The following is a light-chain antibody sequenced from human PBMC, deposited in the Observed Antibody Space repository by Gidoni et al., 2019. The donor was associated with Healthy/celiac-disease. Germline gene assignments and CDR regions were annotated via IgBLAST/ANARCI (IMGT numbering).Light chain of an antibody. CDR3: QSYDSSLSGYV. Sequence: SVLTQQPSVAGAPGQGITISCTGSSSNIGAGYDVRWYQQLPGTAPNLLIYGNSNRPSGVPDRFSGSKSGTSASLAITGLQAEDEADYYCQSYDSSLSGYVFGTGTKVTVL. CDR1: SSNIGAGYD. CDR2: GNS. V-gene: IGLV1-40*01. J-gene: IGLJ1*01.